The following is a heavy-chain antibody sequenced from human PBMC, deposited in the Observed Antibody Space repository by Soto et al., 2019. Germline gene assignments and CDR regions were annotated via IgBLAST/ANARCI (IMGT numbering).Heavy chain of an antibody. J-gene: IGHJ6*02. CDR1: GGSISSYY. V-gene: IGHV4-59*01. CDR2: IYYSGST. Sequence: ASETLSLTCTVSGGSISSYYWSWIRQPPGKGLEWIGYIYYSGSTNYNPSLKSRVTISVDTSKNQFSLKLSSVTAADTAVYYCASGGSSWSNKPEYYYYYGMDVWGQGTTVTVSS. CDR3: ASGGSSWSNKPEYYYYYGMDV. D-gene: IGHD6-13*01.